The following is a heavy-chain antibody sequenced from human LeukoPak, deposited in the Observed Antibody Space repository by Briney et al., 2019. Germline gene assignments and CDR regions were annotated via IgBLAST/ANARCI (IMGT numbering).Heavy chain of an antibody. CDR2: IVVGSGNT. J-gene: IGHJ6*03. CDR3: AASSGYYFDYYCYYMDV. V-gene: IGHV1-58*02. D-gene: IGHD3-22*01. Sequence: ASVKVSYKASGFTFTSSAMQWVRQARGQRLEWIGWIVVGSGNTNYAQKFQERVTITRDMSTSTAYMELSSLRSEDTAVYYCAASSGYYFDYYCYYMDVWGKGTTVTVSS. CDR1: GFTFTSSA.